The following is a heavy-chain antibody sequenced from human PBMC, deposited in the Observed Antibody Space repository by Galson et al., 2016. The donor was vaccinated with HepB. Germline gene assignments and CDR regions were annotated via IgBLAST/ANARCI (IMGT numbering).Heavy chain of an antibody. CDR1: GYDFTGYY. D-gene: IGHD2-15*01. CDR3: AIANDYCSGGHCYFDY. CDR2: INPYSGGT. J-gene: IGHJ4*02. Sequence: SVKVSCKASGYDFTGYYMHWVRQAPGQGLEWMGWINPYSGGTNYAQKFQGWVTMTRDTSISTAYMELTSLTSDDTAVYYCAIANDYCSGGHCYFDYWGQGTRVTVSS. V-gene: IGHV1-2*04.